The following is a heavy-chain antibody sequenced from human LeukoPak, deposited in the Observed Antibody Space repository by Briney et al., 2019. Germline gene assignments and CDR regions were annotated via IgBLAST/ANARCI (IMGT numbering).Heavy chain of an antibody. CDR3: AKVTMAAYWYIDL. D-gene: IGHD2-8*01. Sequence: PGGSLRLSCAASGFTFSSHALSWDRQAPGKGLEWVSGISFSGGSTYYADSVKGRFTISRDNSQNTLYLQMNSLRAEDTAEYYCAKVTMAAYWYIDLWGRGTLVTVSS. J-gene: IGHJ2*01. CDR1: GFTFSSHA. CDR2: ISFSGGST. V-gene: IGHV3-23*01.